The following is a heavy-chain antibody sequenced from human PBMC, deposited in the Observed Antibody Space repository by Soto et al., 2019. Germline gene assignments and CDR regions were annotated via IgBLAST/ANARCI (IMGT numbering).Heavy chain of an antibody. Sequence: EVQLLESGVGLVQPGGSLRLSCAASGFTFSIYAMSWVRQAPGTGLEWVSAISGSGGSTYYADSVKGRFTISRDNSKNTLYLQMNSLRAEDTAVYYCAKGGTTVTTLFDYWGQGTLVTVSS. CDR3: AKGGTTVTTLFDY. D-gene: IGHD4-17*01. CDR2: ISGSGGST. J-gene: IGHJ4*02. CDR1: GFTFSIYA. V-gene: IGHV3-23*01.